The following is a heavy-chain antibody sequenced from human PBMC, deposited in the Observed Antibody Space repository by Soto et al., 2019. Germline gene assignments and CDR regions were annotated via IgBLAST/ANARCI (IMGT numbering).Heavy chain of an antibody. D-gene: IGHD7-27*01. Sequence: GGSLRLSCAASGFTFSNAWMSWVRQAPGKGLEWVGRIKSKTDGGTTDYAAPVKDRFTISRDDSKNTLYLQMNSLKTEDTAVYYCTTSNWGSYFDYWGQGTLVTVSS. CDR2: IKSKTDGGTT. V-gene: IGHV3-15*01. CDR1: GFTFSNAW. J-gene: IGHJ4*02. CDR3: TTSNWGSYFDY.